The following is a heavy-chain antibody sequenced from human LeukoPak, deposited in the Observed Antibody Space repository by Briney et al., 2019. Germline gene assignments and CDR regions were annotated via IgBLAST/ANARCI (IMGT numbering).Heavy chain of an antibody. CDR2: ISYDGSNK. CDR1: GFTFSSYA. J-gene: IGHJ6*03. CDR3: ARDRYCSSTSCTMVYYMDV. D-gene: IGHD2-2*01. Sequence: PGGSLRLSCAASGFTFSSYAMHWVRQAPGKGLEWVAVISYDGSNKYYADSVKGRFTISRDNSKNTLYLQMNSLRAEDTAVYYCARDRYCSSTSCTMVYYMDVWGKGTTVTVSS. V-gene: IGHV3-30*01.